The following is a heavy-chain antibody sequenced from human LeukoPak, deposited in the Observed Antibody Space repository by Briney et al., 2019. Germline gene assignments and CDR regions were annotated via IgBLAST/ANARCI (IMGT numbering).Heavy chain of an antibody. J-gene: IGHJ4*02. D-gene: IGHD3-22*01. Sequence: SETLSLTCTVSGGSISSSSYYWCWIRQPPGKGLEWIGSIYYSGSTYYNPSLKSRVTISVDTSKNQFSLKLSSVTAADTAVYYCARHREGYDSSGYSDYWGQGTLVTVSS. CDR2: IYYSGST. V-gene: IGHV4-39*01. CDR3: ARHREGYDSSGYSDY. CDR1: GGSISSSSYY.